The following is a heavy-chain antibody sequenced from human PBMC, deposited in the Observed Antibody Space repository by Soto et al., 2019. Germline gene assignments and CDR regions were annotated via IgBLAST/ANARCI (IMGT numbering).Heavy chain of an antibody. D-gene: IGHD2-21*02. CDR3: AREIVTAGGNNYFDP. CDR1: GGTVASSHW. Sequence: QVQLQESGPRLVKPSGSLSLTCGVSGGTVASSHWWSWVRQSPGGGLEWIGNVYHTGDTNFNPSLQSRVTISVDKSNNQFSLRLNSLTAAHTAVYFCAREIVTAGGNNYFDPWGPGTLVTVSS. J-gene: IGHJ5*02. V-gene: IGHV4-4*02. CDR2: VYHTGDT.